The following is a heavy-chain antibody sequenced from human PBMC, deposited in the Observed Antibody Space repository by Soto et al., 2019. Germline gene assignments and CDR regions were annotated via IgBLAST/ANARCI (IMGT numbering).Heavy chain of an antibody. J-gene: IGHJ4*02. D-gene: IGHD6-19*01. V-gene: IGHV4-31*03. CDR2: IYNSGTT. CDR1: GGSISGGGYY. CDR3: ARDVYSSGWYSDY. Sequence: SETLSLTCTVSGGSISGGGYYWSWIRQRPGKGLEWIGFIYNSGTTYYNPSLKSRVTISDDTSKNQFSLRVKSVTAADTAVYYCARDVYSSGWYSDYWGQGTLVTVSS.